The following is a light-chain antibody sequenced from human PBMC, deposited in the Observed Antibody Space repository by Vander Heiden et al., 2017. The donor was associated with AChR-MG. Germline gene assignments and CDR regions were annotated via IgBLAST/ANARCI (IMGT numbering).Light chain of an antibody. V-gene: IGKV1-5*03. CDR3: QQSFTYSYT. CDR1: QNIGTS. J-gene: IGKJ2*01. Sequence: DIQMTQSPSTLSASVGDRVTITCRASQNIGTSLAWYQHKPGKAPNLLIYGASSLESGVPSRFAGSGSTTDFTLTITSLQPDDFATYYCQQSFTYSYTFGQGTRLEIK. CDR2: GAS.